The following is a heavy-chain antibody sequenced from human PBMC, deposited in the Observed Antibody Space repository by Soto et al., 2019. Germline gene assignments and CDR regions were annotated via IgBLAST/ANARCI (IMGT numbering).Heavy chain of an antibody. CDR1: GGTFSSYA. V-gene: IGHV1-69*12. CDR3: ARGGRSAAGTSWPYSPSVDY. J-gene: IGHJ4*02. D-gene: IGHD6-13*01. Sequence: QVQLVQSGAEVKKPWSSVKVSCKASGGTFSSYAISWVRQAPGQGLEWMGGIIPIFGTANYAQKFQGRVTITADEFTSTAYMELSSLRSEDTAVYYCARGGRSAAGTSWPYSPSVDYWGQGTLVTVSS. CDR2: IIPIFGTA.